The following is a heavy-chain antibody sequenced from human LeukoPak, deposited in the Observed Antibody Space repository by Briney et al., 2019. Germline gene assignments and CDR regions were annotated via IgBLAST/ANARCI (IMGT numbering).Heavy chain of an antibody. V-gene: IGHV3-15*01. CDR1: GFTFSKAW. Sequence: GGSLRLSCAASGFTFSKAWMNWVRQPPGKGLEWVGRIKSETDGGTTDYAAPVRGRFTISRDDSESTLYLQMNSLKAEDTAVYYCMTGTETDYYYGMDARGQGTSVIVSS. CDR2: IKSETDGGTT. J-gene: IGHJ6*02. D-gene: IGHD5-24*01. CDR3: MTGTETDYYYGMDA.